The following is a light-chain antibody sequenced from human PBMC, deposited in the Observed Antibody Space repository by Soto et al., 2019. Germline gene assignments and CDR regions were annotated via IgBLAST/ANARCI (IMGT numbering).Light chain of an antibody. Sequence: QSVLTQPPSVSWAPGPRVTISCTGGSSNIGAGYDVHWYQQLPGTAPKLLIYGNSNRPSGVPDRFSGSKSGTSASLAITGLQAEDEADYYCQSYDSSLSVVFGGGTKVTV. CDR3: QSYDSSLSVV. CDR2: GNS. V-gene: IGLV1-40*01. J-gene: IGLJ2*01. CDR1: SSNIGAGYD.